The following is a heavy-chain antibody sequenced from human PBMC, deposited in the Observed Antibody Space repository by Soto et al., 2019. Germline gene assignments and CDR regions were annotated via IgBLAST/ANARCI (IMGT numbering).Heavy chain of an antibody. CDR3: AREAGLDWLVDV. J-gene: IGHJ6*02. CDR1: GGSISSYY. V-gene: IGHV4-59*01. D-gene: IGHD3-9*01. Sequence: SETLSLTCTVSGGSISSYYLSWIRQPPGKGLEWIGYIYYSGSTNYNPSLKSRVTISVDTSKNQFSLKLSSVTAADTAVYYCAREAGLDWLVDVWGQGTTVTVYS. CDR2: IYYSGST.